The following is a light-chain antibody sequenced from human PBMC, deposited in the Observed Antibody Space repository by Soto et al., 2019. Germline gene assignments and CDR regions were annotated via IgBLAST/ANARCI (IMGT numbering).Light chain of an antibody. CDR3: QQRNNWPPIT. V-gene: IGKV3D-20*02. J-gene: IGKJ5*01. CDR2: DAS. Sequence: EIGLTQSPGTLSLSPGERATLSCRASQSVSSSYLAGYQQKPGQAPRLLIYDASNRATGVPARFSGSGSGTDFTLTISRLEPEDFALYYCQQRNNWPPITCGQGTRLEIK. CDR1: QSVSSSY.